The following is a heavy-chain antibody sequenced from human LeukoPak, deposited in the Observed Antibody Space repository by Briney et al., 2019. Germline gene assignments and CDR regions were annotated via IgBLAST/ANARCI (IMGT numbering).Heavy chain of an antibody. Sequence: GGSLRLSCAASGFTFSDSYMTWVRQAPGKGVEWVAYISGSGHDINYSESAKGRFTISRDNAKNSLYLQMNSLRAEDTAVYYCARGIQLWLLIRKNFDYWGQGTLVTVSS. CDR3: ARGIQLWLLIRKNFDY. CDR1: GFTFSDSY. D-gene: IGHD5-18*01. V-gene: IGHV3-11*04. J-gene: IGHJ4*02. CDR2: ISGSGHDI.